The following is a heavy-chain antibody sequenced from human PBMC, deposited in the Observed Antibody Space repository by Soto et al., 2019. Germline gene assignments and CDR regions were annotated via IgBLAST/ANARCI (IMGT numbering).Heavy chain of an antibody. CDR2: ISGSGGST. Sequence: PGGSLRLSCAASGFTFSSYAMSWVRQAPGKGLEWVSAISGSGGSTYYADSVEGRFTISRDNSKNTLYLQMNSLRAEDTAVYYCAKDFMGLYDSSGYFDYWGQGTLVTVSS. V-gene: IGHV3-23*01. J-gene: IGHJ4*02. D-gene: IGHD3-22*01. CDR1: GFTFSSYA. CDR3: AKDFMGLYDSSGYFDY.